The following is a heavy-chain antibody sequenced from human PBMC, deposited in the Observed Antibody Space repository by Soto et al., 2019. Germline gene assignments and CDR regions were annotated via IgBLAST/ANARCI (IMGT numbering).Heavy chain of an antibody. J-gene: IGHJ6*02. CDR3: ARARLSNGDPNIYFFYGLDV. D-gene: IGHD3-10*01. Sequence: QVQLVQSGAEVKRPGTSVKVSCKASGDMFRNSAFTWVRQAPGQGLAWMGVIIPLFRKTDVAQKFQGRVNFTAEESTSSLYMEVSSLTSEDTAVYYCARARLSNGDPNIYFFYGLDVWGQGTTITVSS. CDR1: GDMFRNSA. CDR2: IIPLFRKT. V-gene: IGHV1-69*01.